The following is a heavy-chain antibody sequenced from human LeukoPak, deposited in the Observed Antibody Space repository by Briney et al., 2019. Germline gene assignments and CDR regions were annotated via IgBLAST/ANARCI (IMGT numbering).Heavy chain of an antibody. CDR1: GGSISNYY. J-gene: IGHJ4*02. CDR2: IYYSGST. D-gene: IGHD1-1*01. CDR3: ARWNEGLDY. Sequence: SETLSLTCTVSGGSISNYYWGWIRQPPGKGLEWIGYIYYSGSTNYNPSLKSRVTISVDTFKNQFSLKLRSVTAADTAAYYFARWNEGLDYWGQGTLVTVSS. V-gene: IGHV4-59*01.